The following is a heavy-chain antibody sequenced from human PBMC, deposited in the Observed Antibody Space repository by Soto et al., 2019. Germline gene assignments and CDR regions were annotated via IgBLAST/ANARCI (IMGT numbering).Heavy chain of an antibody. Sequence: QITLKESGPTLVKPTQTLTLTCTFSGFSLSTSGVGVGWIRQPPGKALEWLARIYWDDDKRYSPSLTSRLTITKDTSKNQVDLTMTHMDPVDTATYYCARTDTAMDPIDYWGQGTLVTVSS. CDR3: ARTDTAMDPIDY. CDR2: IYWDDDK. J-gene: IGHJ4*02. CDR1: GFSLSTSGVG. D-gene: IGHD5-18*01. V-gene: IGHV2-5*02.